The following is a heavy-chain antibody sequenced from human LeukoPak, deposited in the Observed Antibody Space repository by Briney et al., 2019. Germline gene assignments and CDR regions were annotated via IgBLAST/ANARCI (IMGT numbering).Heavy chain of an antibody. D-gene: IGHD7-27*01. J-gene: IGHJ4*02. CDR2: IGTAGDT. CDR1: GFTFSSYD. V-gene: IGHV3-13*01. Sequence: PGGSLRLSCAASGFTFSSYDMHWVRQATGKGLEWVSAIGTAGDTYYPGSVKGRFTISRDNSKNTLYLQMNSLRAEDTAVYYCAKDLGIEKVPDYWGQGTLVTVSS. CDR3: AKDLGIEKVPDY.